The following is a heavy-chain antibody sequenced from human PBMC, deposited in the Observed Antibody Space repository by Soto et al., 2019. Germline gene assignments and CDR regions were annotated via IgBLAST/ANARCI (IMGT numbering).Heavy chain of an antibody. D-gene: IGHD2-2*01. CDR2: ISGYTGHT. V-gene: IGHV1-18*01. CDR3: ARTRLDCRITSCYEY. CDR1: VYTFLTSA. Sequence: CIVTVYTFLTSASRWVPTAAGQGLEWVAWISGYTGHTHYAQKVQDRVSLTTDTSTNTVYMELRSLGSDDTAIYYCARTRLDCRITSCYEYWGEGTLVTVSS. J-gene: IGHJ4*02.